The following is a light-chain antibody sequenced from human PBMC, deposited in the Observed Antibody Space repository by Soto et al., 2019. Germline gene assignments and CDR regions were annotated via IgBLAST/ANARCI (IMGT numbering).Light chain of an antibody. CDR3: QQYGGSPPYT. CDR2: RAS. Sequence: EIVLTQSPGTLSLSPGERATLSCRASQSVSSIYLAWYQQKPGQAPRLLIYRASSRATGIPAGFSGSGSGKDFTLTISRLEPEDFAVYYCQQYGGSPPYTFGQGTKLEIK. J-gene: IGKJ2*01. CDR1: QSVSSIY. V-gene: IGKV3-20*01.